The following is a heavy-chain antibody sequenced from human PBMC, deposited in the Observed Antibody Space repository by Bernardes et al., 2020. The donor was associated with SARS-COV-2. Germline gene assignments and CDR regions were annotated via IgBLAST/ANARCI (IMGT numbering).Heavy chain of an antibody. D-gene: IGHD2-15*01. CDR3: ACGGSCYFDY. V-gene: IGHV3-48*02. Sequence: GGSLRPSCAASGFTFSNYNMNWVRQAPGKGLEWVSFISSSSSTIYYADSVKGRFTVSRDNAKNSLYLQMNSLRDEDTAVYYCACGGSCYFDYWGQGTLVTVSS. J-gene: IGHJ4*02. CDR2: ISSSSSTI. CDR1: GFTFSNYN.